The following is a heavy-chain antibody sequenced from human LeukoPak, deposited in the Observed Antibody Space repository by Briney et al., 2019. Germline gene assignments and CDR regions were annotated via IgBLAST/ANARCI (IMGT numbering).Heavy chain of an antibody. CDR1: GFTFSSYG. J-gene: IGHJ4*02. CDR2: IWYDGSNK. CDR3: ARPAVAGTRIRYYFDY. V-gene: IGHV3-33*01. Sequence: GGSLRLSCAAFGFTFSSYGMHWVRQAPGKGLEWVAVIWYDGSNKYYADSVKGRFTISRDNSKNTLYLQMNSLRAEDTAVYYCARPAVAGTRIRYYFDYWGQGTLVTVSS. D-gene: IGHD6-19*01.